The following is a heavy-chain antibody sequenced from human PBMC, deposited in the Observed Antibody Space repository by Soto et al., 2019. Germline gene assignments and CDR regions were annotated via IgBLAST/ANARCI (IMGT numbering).Heavy chain of an antibody. J-gene: IGHJ6*02. V-gene: IGHV1-69*01. CDR3: AWGSVLQYFVRSGGSYYYGMDV. CDR2: IIPIFGTA. D-gene: IGHD3-9*01. CDR1: GGTFRTYG. Sequence: QVQLVQSGAEVKKPGSSVRVSCKASGGTFRTYGISWVRQAPGQGLEWMGGIIPIFGTANYAQKFQGRVTISSEESTSTAYREVSSLISEDTAVYYCAWGSVLQYFVRSGGSYYYGMDVWGQGTTVTVSS.